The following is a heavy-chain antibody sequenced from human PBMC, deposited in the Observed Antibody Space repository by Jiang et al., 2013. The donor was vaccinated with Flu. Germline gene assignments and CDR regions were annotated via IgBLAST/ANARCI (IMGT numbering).Heavy chain of an antibody. CDR2: IYPGDSDI. Sequence: VKKPGESLKISCKGSGYSFTSYYIGWVRQMPEAGVDGIIYPGDSDIRYSPSFQGQVTISADKSISTAYLQWSSLKASDTAMYYCARRNYYGMDVWGQGTTVTVSS. V-gene: IGHV5-51*01. CDR3: ARRNYYGMDV. J-gene: IGHJ6*02. CDR1: GYSFTSYY.